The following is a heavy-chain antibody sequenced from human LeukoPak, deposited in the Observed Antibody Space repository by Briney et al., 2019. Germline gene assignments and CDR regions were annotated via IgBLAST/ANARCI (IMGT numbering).Heavy chain of an antibody. CDR1: GGSVSSSGYY. Sequence: SETLSLTCAVSGGSVSSSGYYWGWIRQPPGKGLEWIASVSYSGATYYNPSLRSRVTISVDSSKNQFSLRVTSVTAADTAVYFCASREPGITVPGRHWGQGALVTVSS. CDR3: ASREPGITVPGRH. D-gene: IGHD6-19*01. J-gene: IGHJ4*02. CDR2: VSYSGAT. V-gene: IGHV4-39*01.